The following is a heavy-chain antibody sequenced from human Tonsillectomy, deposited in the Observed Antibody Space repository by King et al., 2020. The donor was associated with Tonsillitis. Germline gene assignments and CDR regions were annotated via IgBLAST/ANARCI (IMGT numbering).Heavy chain of an antibody. CDR1: GYSFTNYW. J-gene: IGHJ3*01. CDR2: IYPGDSDT. D-gene: IGHD4-17*01. Sequence: QLVQSGAEVKKPGESLKISCKGSGYSFTNYWIAWVRQMPGKGLEWMGVIYPGDSDTRYSPSFQGQVTISADKSISSAYLQWSSLKASDTAIYYCAGINPPTGDTPNIAFNSWGKGQ. V-gene: IGHV5-51*03. CDR3: AGINPPTGDTPNIAFNS.